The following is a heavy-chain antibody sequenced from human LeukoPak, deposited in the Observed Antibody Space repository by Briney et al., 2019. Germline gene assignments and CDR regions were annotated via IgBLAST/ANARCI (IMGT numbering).Heavy chain of an antibody. CDR2: ISGSGGST. CDR3: AKDPGGIAAAGTDFDY. V-gene: IGHV3-23*01. J-gene: IGHJ4*02. CDR1: GFTFSSYA. Sequence: GGSLRLSCAASGFTFSSYAMSWVRQAPGKGLERVSAISGSGGSTYYADSVKGRFTISRDNSKNTLYLQMNSLRAEDTAVYYCAKDPGGIAAAGTDFDYWGQGTLVTVSS. D-gene: IGHD6-13*01.